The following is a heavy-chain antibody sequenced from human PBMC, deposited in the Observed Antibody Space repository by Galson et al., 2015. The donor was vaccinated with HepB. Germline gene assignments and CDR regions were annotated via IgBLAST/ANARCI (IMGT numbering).Heavy chain of an antibody. D-gene: IGHD3-16*02. CDR3: ARGVGELSFGDAFDI. J-gene: IGHJ3*02. Sequence: SVKVSCKASGYTFTSYGISWVRQAPGQGLEWMGWISAYNGNTDYAQKLQGRVTMTTDTSTSTAYMELRSLRSDDTAVYYCARGVGELSFGDAFDIWGQGTMVTVSS. CDR1: GYTFTSYG. CDR2: ISAYNGNT. V-gene: IGHV1-18*01.